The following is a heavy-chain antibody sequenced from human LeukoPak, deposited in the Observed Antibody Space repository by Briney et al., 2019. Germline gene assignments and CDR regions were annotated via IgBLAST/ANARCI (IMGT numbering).Heavy chain of an antibody. D-gene: IGHD3-3*01. CDR3: ARHEKGDYDFWSGYYTAHFDY. V-gene: IGHV3-7*01. CDR2: IKQDGSEK. Sequence: PGGSLRLSCAASGFTFSSYWMSWVRQAPGKGLEWVANIKQDGSEKYYVDSVKGRFTISRDNAKNSLYLQMNSLRAEDTAVYYCARHEKGDYDFWSGYYTAHFDYWGQGALVTVSS. J-gene: IGHJ4*02. CDR1: GFTFSSYW.